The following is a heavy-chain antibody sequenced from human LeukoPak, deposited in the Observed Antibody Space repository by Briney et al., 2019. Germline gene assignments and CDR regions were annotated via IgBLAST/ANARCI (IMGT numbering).Heavy chain of an antibody. CDR1: GGSFSGYY. Sequence: SETLSLTCAVYGGSFSGYYWSWIRQPAGKGLEWIGRIYSSGSTNYNPSLKSRVTMSVDTSKNQFSLKLSSVTAADTAVYYCARGRASDCSNSSCRRGFDYWGQGTLVTVSS. CDR2: IYSSGST. D-gene: IGHD2-2*01. V-gene: IGHV4-59*10. J-gene: IGHJ4*02. CDR3: ARGRASDCSNSSCRRGFDY.